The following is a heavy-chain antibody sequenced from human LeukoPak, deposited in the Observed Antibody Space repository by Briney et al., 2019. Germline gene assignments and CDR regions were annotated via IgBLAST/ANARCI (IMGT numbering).Heavy chain of an antibody. V-gene: IGHV3-23*01. Sequence: GGSLRLSCSASGFTFSSYAMRWVRQAPGKGLEWVSAISGSGGSKYYADSAKGRFTISRDNSKNTLYLQMNSLRADDTAVCYCAQRRVPGGYWGQGTLVTVSS. CDR3: AQRRVPGGY. CDR1: GFTFSSYA. J-gene: IGHJ4*02. CDR2: ISGSGGSK. D-gene: IGHD1-1*01.